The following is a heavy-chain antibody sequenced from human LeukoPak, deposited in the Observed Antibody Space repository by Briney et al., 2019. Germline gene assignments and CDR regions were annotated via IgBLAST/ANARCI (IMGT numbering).Heavy chain of an antibody. V-gene: IGHV1-46*01. CDR2: INPRSGAT. CDR1: GYTSTDYY. D-gene: IGHD5-24*01. CDR3: VRDGLEEDD. J-gene: IGHJ4*02. Sequence: ASVKVSRKASGYTSTDYYMQWVRQAPGHGLDWMGMINPRSGATSYVPRFQGRITMTRDKATSTVYLELSSLRFDDTALYYCVRDGLEEDDWGQGTQVTVSS.